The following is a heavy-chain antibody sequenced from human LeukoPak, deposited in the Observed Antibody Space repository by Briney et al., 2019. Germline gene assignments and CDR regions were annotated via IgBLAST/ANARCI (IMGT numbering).Heavy chain of an antibody. Sequence: ASVKVSCKASGYTFSSYYMHWVRQAPGQGLEWMGWMNPNSGNTGYAQKFQGRVTMTRNTSISTAYMELSSLRSEDTAVYYCARVSYDSSGTFRYYYYMDVWGKGTTVTISS. CDR2: MNPNSGNT. CDR3: ARVSYDSSGTFRYYYYMDV. D-gene: IGHD3-22*01. CDR1: GYTFSSYY. J-gene: IGHJ6*03. V-gene: IGHV1-8*02.